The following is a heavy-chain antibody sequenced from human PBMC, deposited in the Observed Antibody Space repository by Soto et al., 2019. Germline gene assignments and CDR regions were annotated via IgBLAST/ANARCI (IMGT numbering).Heavy chain of an antibody. J-gene: IGHJ5*02. D-gene: IGHD6-19*01. CDR2: IYYSGST. CDR3: ARHRGRRGGSSSAVAGPVPFDP. V-gene: IGHV4-59*08. CDR1: GGSISSYY. Sequence: PSETLSLTCTVSGGSISSYYWSWIRQPPGKGLEWIGYIYYSGSTNYNPSLKSRVTISVDTSKNQFSLKLSSVTAADTAVYYCARHRGRRGGSSSAVAGPVPFDPWGQGTLVTVSS.